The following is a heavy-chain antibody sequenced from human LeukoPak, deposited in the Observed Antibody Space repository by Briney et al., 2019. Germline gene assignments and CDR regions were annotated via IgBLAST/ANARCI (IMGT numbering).Heavy chain of an antibody. CDR2: ISYDGSNK. J-gene: IGHJ6*02. CDR3: ARGGLGDCSGGSCRPFYYGMDV. D-gene: IGHD2-15*01. V-gene: IGHV3-30-3*01. CDR1: GFTFSSYA. Sequence: GGSLRLSCAASGFTFSSYAMPWVRQAPGKGLEWVAVISYDGSNKYYADSVKGRSTISRDNSKNTLYLQMNSLGAEDTAVYYCARGGLGDCSGGSCRPFYYGMDVWGQGTTVTVSS.